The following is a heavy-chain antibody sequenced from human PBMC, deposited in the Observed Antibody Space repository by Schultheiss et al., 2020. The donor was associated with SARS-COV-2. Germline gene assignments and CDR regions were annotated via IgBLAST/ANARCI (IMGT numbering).Heavy chain of an antibody. CDR2: TYHSGST. D-gene: IGHD3/OR15-3a*01. CDR3: ARDRPIWTYYYYMDV. V-gene: IGHV4-38-2*02. CDR1: GYSISSGYY. J-gene: IGHJ6*03. Sequence: SQTLSLTCAVSGYSISSGYYWGWIRQPPGKGLEWIGSTYHSGSTYYNPSLKSRVTISVDTSKNQFSLKLSSVTAADTAVYYCARDRPIWTYYYYMDVWGKGTTVTVSS.